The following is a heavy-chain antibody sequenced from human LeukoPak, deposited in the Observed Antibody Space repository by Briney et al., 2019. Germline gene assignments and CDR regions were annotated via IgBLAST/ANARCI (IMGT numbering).Heavy chain of an antibody. V-gene: IGHV3-23*01. CDR2: IGDTT. D-gene: IGHD1-26*01. Sequence: GGSLRLSCAASGVTFSTYAMSWVRQAPGKGLEWVSAIGDTTYYADSVKGRFTISRDNSKNTLYLQMNNLRAEDAAIYYCAKAYAFVGANYFDYWGQGTLVTVSS. CDR1: GVTFSTYA. J-gene: IGHJ4*02. CDR3: AKAYAFVGANYFDY.